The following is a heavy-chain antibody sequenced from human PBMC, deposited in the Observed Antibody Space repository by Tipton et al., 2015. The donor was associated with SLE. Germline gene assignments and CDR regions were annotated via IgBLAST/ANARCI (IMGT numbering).Heavy chain of an antibody. V-gene: IGHV3-53*04. Sequence: SLRLSCAASGFTVSSNYMSWVRQAPGKGLEWVSVIYSGGSTYYADSVKGRFTISRHNSKNTLYLQMNSLRAEDTAIYYCAREANYYYYGMDVWGQGTTVTVSS. CDR3: AREANYYYYGMDV. CDR2: IYSGGST. CDR1: GFTVSSNY. J-gene: IGHJ6*02.